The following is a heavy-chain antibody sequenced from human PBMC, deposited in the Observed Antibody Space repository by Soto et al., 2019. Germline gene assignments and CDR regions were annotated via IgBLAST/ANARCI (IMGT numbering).Heavy chain of an antibody. CDR3: ARGGHVVVVTAALDY. CDR1: GDTFTDYY. CDR2: VNPSGGHT. J-gene: IGHJ4*02. Sequence: QVQLVQSGAEVKKPGTSVKVSCKASGDTFTDYYIHWVRQAPGQGLEWMGTVNPSGGHTTYAQHFLGRVTXTXDXSPXTLYMELTSPTSEDTAVYYCARGGHVVVVTAALDYWGQGTLVTVSS. D-gene: IGHD2-21*02. V-gene: IGHV1-46*01.